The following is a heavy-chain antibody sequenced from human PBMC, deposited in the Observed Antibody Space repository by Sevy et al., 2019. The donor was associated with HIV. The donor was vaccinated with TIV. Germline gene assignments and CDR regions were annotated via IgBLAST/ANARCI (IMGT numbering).Heavy chain of an antibody. CDR1: GFTFNDYN. CDR2: ISTSTSTTTI. Sequence: GGSLRLSCAASGFTFNDYNLSWIRQAPGKGLEWVSYISTSTSTTTIYYADSVKGRFTILRDNAKNSIYLQMNSLRVDDTAVYYCARAAGWFDAWGQGTLVTVSS. V-gene: IGHV3-11*01. CDR3: ARAAGWFDA. J-gene: IGHJ5*02.